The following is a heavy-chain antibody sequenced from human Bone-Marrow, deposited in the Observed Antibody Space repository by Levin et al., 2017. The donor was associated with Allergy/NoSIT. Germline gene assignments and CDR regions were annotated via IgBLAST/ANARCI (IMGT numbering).Heavy chain of an antibody. CDR1: GFTFSSYS. CDR2: ISSSSSTI. CDR3: ARDKAHWCIRYYYYGMDV. Sequence: GGSLRLSCAASGFTFSSYSMNWVRQAPGKGLEWVSYISSSSSTIYYADSVKGRFTISRDNAKNSLYLQMNSLRAEDTAVYYCARDKAHWCIRYYYYGMDVWGQGTTVTVSS. V-gene: IGHV3-48*04. J-gene: IGHJ6*02. D-gene: IGHD2-8*02.